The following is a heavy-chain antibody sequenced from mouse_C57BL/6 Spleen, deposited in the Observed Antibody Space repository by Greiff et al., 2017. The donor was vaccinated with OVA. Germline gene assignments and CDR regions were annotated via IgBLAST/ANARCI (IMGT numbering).Heavy chain of an antibody. CDR3: AREGGSIYWYFDV. Sequence: QVQLQQPGAELVKPGASVKLSCKASGYTFTSYWMHWVKQRTGRGLGWIGRIDPNSGGTTYNEKFKSKATLTVDKPSSPAYMQRSSPTSEDSAVYYCAREGGSIYWYFDVWGTGTTVTVSS. V-gene: IGHV1-72*01. CDR1: GYTFTSYW. CDR2: IDPNSGGT. D-gene: IGHD1-1*01. J-gene: IGHJ1*03.